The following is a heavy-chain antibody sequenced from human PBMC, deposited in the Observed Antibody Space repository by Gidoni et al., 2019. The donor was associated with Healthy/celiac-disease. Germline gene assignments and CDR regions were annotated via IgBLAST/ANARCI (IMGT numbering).Heavy chain of an antibody. CDR1: GFTFDEYT. Sequence: EVQLVESGGGLVQSGRSLRLSCAVSGFTFDEYTMHWVRQAPGKGLEWVSSITWNGDTIVYADSVKGRFTISRDNAKNSLYLQMSSLRTEDTAFYYCVKGQRWWTGPLNYFDRWGQGALVTVSS. J-gene: IGHJ4*02. CDR3: VKGQRWWTGPLNYFDR. V-gene: IGHV3-9*01. D-gene: IGHD3-9*01. CDR2: ITWNGDTI.